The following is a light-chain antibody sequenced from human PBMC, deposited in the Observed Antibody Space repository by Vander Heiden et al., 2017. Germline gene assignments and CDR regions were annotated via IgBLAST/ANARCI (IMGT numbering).Light chain of an antibody. V-gene: IGLV2-14*03. CDR1: SSDVGTYNS. CDR2: DVA. CDR3: SSYTSSSTMI. Sequence: QSALTQPASVSGSPGQSLTISCTGTSSDVGTYNSVPWYQHHPAKATKLMIYDVANRPSGVSIRCSGSRSGNTASLTISGLQAEDEGEYYNSSYTSSSTMIFGGGTKLTVL. J-gene: IGLJ2*01.